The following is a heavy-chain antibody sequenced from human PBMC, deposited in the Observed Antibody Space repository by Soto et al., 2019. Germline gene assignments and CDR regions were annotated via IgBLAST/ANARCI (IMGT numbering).Heavy chain of an antibody. CDR3: ARIYCGGDCYPEYYYYYGMDV. CDR1: GFTFSSYS. CDR2: ISSSSSTI. V-gene: IGHV3-48*02. D-gene: IGHD2-21*02. J-gene: IGHJ6*02. Sequence: ESGGGLVQPGGSLRLSCAASGFTFSSYSMNWVRQAPGKGLEWVSYISSSSSTIYYADSVKGRFTISRDNAKNSLYLQMNSLRDEDTAVYYCARIYCGGDCYPEYYYYYGMDVWGQGTTVTVSS.